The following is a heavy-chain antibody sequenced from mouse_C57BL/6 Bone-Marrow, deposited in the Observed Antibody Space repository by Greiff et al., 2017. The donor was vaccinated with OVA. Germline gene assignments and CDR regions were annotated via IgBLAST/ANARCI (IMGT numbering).Heavy chain of an antibody. J-gene: IGHJ3*01. D-gene: IGHD2-3*01. V-gene: IGHV14-4*01. CDR2: IDPENGDT. CDR1: GFNIKDDY. Sequence: EVKLQQSGAELVRPGASVKLSCTASGFNIKDDYMHWVKQRPEQGLEWIGWIDPENGDTEYAPKFQGKATITADTSSNTAYLQLSSLTSAATAVYYCTTYGYYPTWFAYWGQGTLVTVSA. CDR3: TTYGYYPTWFAY.